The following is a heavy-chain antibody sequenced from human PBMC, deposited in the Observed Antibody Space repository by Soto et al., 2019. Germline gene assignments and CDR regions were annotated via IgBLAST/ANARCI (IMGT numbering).Heavy chain of an antibody. D-gene: IGHD4-17*01. Sequence: EVQLVESGGGLVQPGRSLRLSCTASEFTFGDYAVSWFRQAPGEGLEWVGFIRSKAYGGTVEYAASVRGRFTISRDDSKSIAYLQMNSLKAEDTAVYYCTRAPRRYGDYRYYYMDVWGKGTTVTVSS. CDR3: TRAPRRYGDYRYYYMDV. CDR1: EFTFGDYA. CDR2: IRSKAYGGTV. J-gene: IGHJ6*03. V-gene: IGHV3-49*03.